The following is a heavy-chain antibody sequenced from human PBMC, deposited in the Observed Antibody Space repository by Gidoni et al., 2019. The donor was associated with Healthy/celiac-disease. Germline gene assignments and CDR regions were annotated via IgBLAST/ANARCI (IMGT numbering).Heavy chain of an antibody. V-gene: IGHV1-46*01. CDR1: GYTFTRYY. CDR3: ARGYSSSSKSVWFYFYMDV. D-gene: IGHD6-6*01. CDR2: INPSGGST. J-gene: IGHJ6*03. Sequence: QVQLVQSGAEVKKPGTSVKISCQASGYTFTRYYMHWVRQAPGQGLEWMGIINPSGGSTSYAQKFQGRVTMTRDTSTSTVYMELSSLRSEDTAVYYCARGYSSSSKSVWFYFYMDVWGKGTTVTVSS.